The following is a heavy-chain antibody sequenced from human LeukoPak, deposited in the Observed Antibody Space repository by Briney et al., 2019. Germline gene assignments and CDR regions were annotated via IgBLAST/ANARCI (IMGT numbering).Heavy chain of an antibody. D-gene: IGHD6-13*01. J-gene: IGHJ4*02. CDR1: GFTFSFYS. Sequence: GSLRLSCAASGFTFSFYSMNWVRQAPGKGLEWVSVIYSGGSTYYADSVKGRFTISRDNSKNTLYLQMNSLRAEDTAVYYCARSTGQQLVFYYFDYWGQGTLVTVSS. V-gene: IGHV3-66*01. CDR3: ARSTGQQLVFYYFDY. CDR2: IYSGGST.